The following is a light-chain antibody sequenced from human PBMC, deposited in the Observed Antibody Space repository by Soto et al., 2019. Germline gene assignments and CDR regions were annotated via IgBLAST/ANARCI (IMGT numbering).Light chain of an antibody. V-gene: IGKV3-20*01. CDR1: QSVSSNY. CDR2: GAS. CDR3: HQYDNSPWT. J-gene: IGKJ1*01. Sequence: IVMTQSPDTLSVSPGERASLSCRASQSVSSNYLAWYQQKPGQAPRLLIYGASSRATGIPDRFSGSGSGTDFTLTITRLEPEDFAVYYCHQYDNSPWTFGQGTKVAIK.